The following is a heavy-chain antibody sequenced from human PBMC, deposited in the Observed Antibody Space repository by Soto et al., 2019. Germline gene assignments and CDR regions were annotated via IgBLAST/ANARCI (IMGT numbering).Heavy chain of an antibody. CDR1: GFTFSSYG. J-gene: IGHJ4*02. V-gene: IGHV3-30*18. CDR3: AKSRVYDSSGYYLTGFDY. Sequence: GSLRLSCAASGFTFSSYGMHWVRQAPGKGLEWVAVISYDGSNKYYADSVKGRFTISRDNSKNTLYLQMNSLRAEDTAVYYCAKSRVYDSSGYYLTGFDYWGQGTLVTVSS. CDR2: ISYDGSNK. D-gene: IGHD3-22*01.